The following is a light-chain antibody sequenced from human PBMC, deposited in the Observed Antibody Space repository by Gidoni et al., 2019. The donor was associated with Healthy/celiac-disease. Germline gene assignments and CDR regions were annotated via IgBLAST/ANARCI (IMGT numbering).Light chain of an antibody. CDR1: QSISSY. J-gene: IGKJ1*01. CDR3: QQSYSTPQ. CDR2: AAS. Sequence: DIQMTQSPSSLSASVGDRVTITCRASQSISSYLNWYQQKPGKAPKLLIYAASSLQSGVPSRFSGRGSWTDFTLTISSLQPEDFATYYCQQSYSTPQFGQGTKVEIK. V-gene: IGKV1-39*01.